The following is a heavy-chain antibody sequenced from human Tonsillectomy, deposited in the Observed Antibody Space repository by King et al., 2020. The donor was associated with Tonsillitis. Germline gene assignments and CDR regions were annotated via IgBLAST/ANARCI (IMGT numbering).Heavy chain of an antibody. D-gene: IGHD3-22*01. V-gene: IGHV3-74*01. CDR3: ARGKRSSGYYYDYYYYMDV. Sequence: VQLVESGGGLVQPGGSLRLSCAASGFTFSSYWMHWVRQAPGKWLVWVSRINSDESSTSYTDSVKGRFTISRDNAKNTLYLQMNSLRAEDTAVYYCARGKRSSGYYYDYYYYMDVWGKGTTVTVSS. J-gene: IGHJ6*03. CDR1: GFTFSSYW. CDR2: INSDESST.